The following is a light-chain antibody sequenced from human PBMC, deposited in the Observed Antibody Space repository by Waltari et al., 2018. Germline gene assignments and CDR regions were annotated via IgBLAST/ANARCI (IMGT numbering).Light chain of an antibody. V-gene: IGLV1-44*01. CDR1: SSNIGNTD. J-gene: IGLJ3*02. CDR3: AAWDDSLKGVV. CDR2: GNN. Sequence: QSVLTQPPSASGTPGQRVTIYCSGSSSNIGNTDVKWYQQPPGTAPTLLIFGNNRRPSGVPDRFSGSKSGTSASLAISGLQSDDEADYYCAAWDDSLKGVVFGGGTKMTV.